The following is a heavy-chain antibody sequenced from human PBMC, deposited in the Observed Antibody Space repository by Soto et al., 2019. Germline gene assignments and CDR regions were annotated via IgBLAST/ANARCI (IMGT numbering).Heavy chain of an antibody. D-gene: IGHD3-3*01. CDR3: AKDLRFLEWLSLFDY. Sequence: EAQLVQSGGGLVQPGGSMRLSCAASGFTFSNYWMHWVRQAPGKGLVWVSAISGSGGSTYYADSVKGRFTISRDNSKNTLYLQMNSLRAEDTAVYYCAKDLRFLEWLSLFDYWGQGTLVTVSS. V-gene: IGHV3-23*04. J-gene: IGHJ4*02. CDR1: GFTFSNYW. CDR2: ISGSGGST.